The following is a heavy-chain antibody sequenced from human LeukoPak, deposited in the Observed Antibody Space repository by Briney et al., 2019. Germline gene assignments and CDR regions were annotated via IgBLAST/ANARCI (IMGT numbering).Heavy chain of an antibody. D-gene: IGHD3-10*01. V-gene: IGHV3-43*02. CDR1: GFTFDDYA. J-gene: IGHJ4*02. Sequence: GGSLRLSCAASGFTFDDYAMHWVSQAPGKGLEWVSLISVDGGSTYYADSVKGRFTISRDNSKNSLNLQMNSLRTEDTALYYCAKEDRYGSGSYFNRGVDYWGQGTLVTVSS. CDR3: AKEDRYGSGSYFNRGVDY. CDR2: ISVDGGST.